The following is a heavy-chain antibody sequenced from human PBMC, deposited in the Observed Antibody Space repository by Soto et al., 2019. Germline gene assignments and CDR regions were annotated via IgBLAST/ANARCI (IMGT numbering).Heavy chain of an antibody. Sequence: QVQLQESGPGLVKPSGTLSLTCVVSGGSISSSNWWSWVRQTPGKGLQWIGQIYHSGSTNYNPSLQTRVTISVDKSKNQFSLKLNSVTAADTAVYYCARDGPRGPLDYLGQGTLVTVSS. CDR3: ARDGPRGPLDY. J-gene: IGHJ4*02. V-gene: IGHV4-4*02. CDR1: GGSISSSNW. CDR2: IYHSGST.